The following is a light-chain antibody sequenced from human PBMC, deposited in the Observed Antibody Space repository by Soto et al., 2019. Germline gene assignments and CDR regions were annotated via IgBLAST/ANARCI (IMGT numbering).Light chain of an antibody. J-gene: IGKJ1*01. CDR3: QQYGSLLRE. Sequence: EIVLAQAPGTLSLSPGERGTLSCRASQSVSSSYLAWYQQKPGQAPRLLIYGASSRATGIPDRFSGSGSGTDFTLTISRLEPEDFAVYYCQQYGSLLREFGQGTKVDIK. CDR2: GAS. CDR1: QSVSSSY. V-gene: IGKV3-20*01.